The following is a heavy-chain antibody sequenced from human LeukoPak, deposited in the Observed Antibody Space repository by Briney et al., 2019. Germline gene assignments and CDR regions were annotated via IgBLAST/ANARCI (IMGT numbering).Heavy chain of an antibody. D-gene: IGHD6-19*01. V-gene: IGHV3-74*01. CDR2: IDNAGTNT. J-gene: IGHJ3*02. CDR3: WLVVSAFDI. CDR1: GFSFGSYW. Sequence: GGSLRLSCAASGFSFGSYWMHWVRRAPGRGLVWLSRIDNAGTNTVYADSVKGRFTISRDNAKNSLYLQMNSLRAEDTAVYYCWLVVSAFDIWGQGTMVTVSS.